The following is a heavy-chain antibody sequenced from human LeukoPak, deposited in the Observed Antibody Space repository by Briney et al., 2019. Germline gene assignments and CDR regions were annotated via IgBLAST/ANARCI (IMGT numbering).Heavy chain of an antibody. V-gene: IGHV1-69*04. D-gene: IGHD6-13*01. CDR3: ASTFTLSSSWFDP. Sequence: PEASVKVSCKASGYTFTSYAISWVRQAPGQGLEWMGRIIPILGIANYAQKFQGRVTITADKSTSTAYMELSSLRSEDTAVYYCASTFTLSSSWFDPWGQGTLVTVSS. CDR1: GYTFTSYA. CDR2: IIPILGIA. J-gene: IGHJ5*02.